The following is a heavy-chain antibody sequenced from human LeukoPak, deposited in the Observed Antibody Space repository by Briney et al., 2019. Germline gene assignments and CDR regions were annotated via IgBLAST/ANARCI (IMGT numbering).Heavy chain of an antibody. V-gene: IGHV3-7*03. D-gene: IGHD5/OR15-5a*01. CDR2: IKQDGSEK. Sequence: GGSLRLSCAASGFTFSSYWMSWVRQAPGKGLEWVANIKQDGSEKYYVDSVKGRFTISRDNAKNSLYLKMNSLRAEDTAVYYCASVGNGVYGTYYFDYWGQGTLVTVSS. CDR3: ASVGNGVYGTYYFDY. J-gene: IGHJ4*02. CDR1: GFTFSSYW.